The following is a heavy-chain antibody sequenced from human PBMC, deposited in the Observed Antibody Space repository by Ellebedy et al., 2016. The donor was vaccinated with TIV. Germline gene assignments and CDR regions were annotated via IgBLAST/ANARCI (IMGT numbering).Heavy chain of an antibody. J-gene: IGHJ4*02. Sequence: SETLSLXCTVSGGSISNDDYYWSWIRQPPGKGLEWIGYIYHSGSPSYNPSLESRVTISVDTSKNQFSLKLSSVTDADTAVYYCARASYWAWDYWGQGVPVTVSS. CDR1: GGSISNDDYY. CDR3: ARASYWAWDY. D-gene: IGHD2-8*02. V-gene: IGHV4-30-4*01. CDR2: IYHSGSP.